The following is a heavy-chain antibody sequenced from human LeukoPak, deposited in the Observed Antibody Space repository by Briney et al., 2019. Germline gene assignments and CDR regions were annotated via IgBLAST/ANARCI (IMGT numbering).Heavy chain of an antibody. Sequence: SETLSLTCAVYGGSFSGYYWSWIRQPPGKGLEWXGEINHSGSTNYNPSLTSRLTISVATSKNQFSLKLSSVTAADTAVYYCARGMDTAMATGVFFDYWGQGTLVTVSS. CDR3: ARGMDTAMATGVFFDY. D-gene: IGHD5-18*01. V-gene: IGHV4-34*01. CDR1: GGSFSGYY. J-gene: IGHJ4*02. CDR2: INHSGST.